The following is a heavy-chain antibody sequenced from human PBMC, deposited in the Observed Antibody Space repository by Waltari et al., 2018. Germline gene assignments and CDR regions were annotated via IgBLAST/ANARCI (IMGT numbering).Heavy chain of an antibody. CDR3: ARDGAAAAGLEF. J-gene: IGHJ4*02. V-gene: IGHV4-31*03. CDR2: IYYTGNT. CDR1: GGSISSGGYY. Sequence: QVQLQESGPGLIKPSQTLSLTCTVSGGSISSGGYYWSWIRQRPGTGLEWIGYIYYTGNTVYNPSLKSRVTISVDTSKNQFSLKLSSVAAADTAVYYCARDGAAAAGLEFWGPGSLVTVSS. D-gene: IGHD6-13*01.